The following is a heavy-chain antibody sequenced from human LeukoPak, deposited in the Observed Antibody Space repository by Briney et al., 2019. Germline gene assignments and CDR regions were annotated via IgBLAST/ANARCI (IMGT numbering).Heavy chain of an antibody. J-gene: IGHJ4*02. CDR2: INPNSGGT. CDR1: GYTFTGYY. Sequence: ASVKVSCKASGYTFTGYYMHWVRQAPGQGLEWTGRINPNSGGTNYAQKFQGRVTMTRDTSISTAYMELSRLRSDDTAVYYCARGLGYSYGQYYFDYWGQGTLVTVSS. CDR3: ARGLGYSYGQYYFDY. V-gene: IGHV1-2*06. D-gene: IGHD5-18*01.